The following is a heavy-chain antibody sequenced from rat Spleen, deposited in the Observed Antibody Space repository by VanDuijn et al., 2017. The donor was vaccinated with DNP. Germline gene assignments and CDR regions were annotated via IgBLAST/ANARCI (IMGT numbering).Heavy chain of an antibody. CDR1: GFTFSDYY. V-gene: IGHV5-22*01. CDR2: ISYDGSDT. J-gene: IGHJ4*01. Sequence: EVQLVESGGGLVQPGRSMKVSCAASGFTFSDYYMAWVRQAPTKGLEWVATISYDGSDTYYRDSVKGRFTISRDNAKSTLYLQMNSLRSEDTATYYCARHARRVGMDAWGQGASVTVSS. D-gene: IGHD1-11*01. CDR3: ARHARRVGMDA.